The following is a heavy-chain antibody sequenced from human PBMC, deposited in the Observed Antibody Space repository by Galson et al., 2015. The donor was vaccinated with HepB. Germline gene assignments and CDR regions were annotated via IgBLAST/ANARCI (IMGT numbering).Heavy chain of an antibody. CDR1: GFTFDDYA. J-gene: IGHJ4*02. CDR3: AKTGGSYPNDYFDY. CDR2: ISWNSGSI. Sequence: SLRLSCAASGFTFDDYAMHWVRQAPGKGLEWVSGISWNSGSIGYADSVKSRFTISRDNAKNSLYLQMNSLRAEDTALYYCAKTGGSYPNDYFDYWGQGTLVTVSS. V-gene: IGHV3-9*01. D-gene: IGHD1-26*01.